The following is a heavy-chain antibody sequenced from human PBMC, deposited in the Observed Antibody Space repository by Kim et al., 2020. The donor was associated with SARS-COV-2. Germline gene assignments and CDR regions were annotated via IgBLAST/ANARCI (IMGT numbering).Heavy chain of an antibody. CDR2: ST. J-gene: IGHJ4*02. Sequence: STNYNPSLKSRVTISVDTSKNQFSLKLSSVTAADTAVYYCASIAARGGDYWGQGTLITVSS. D-gene: IGHD6-6*01. V-gene: IGHV4-59*01. CDR3: ASIAARGGDY.